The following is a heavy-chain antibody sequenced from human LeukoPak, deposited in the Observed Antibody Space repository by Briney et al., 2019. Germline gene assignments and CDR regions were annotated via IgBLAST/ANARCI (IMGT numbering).Heavy chain of an antibody. Sequence: SETLSLTCSVHGSSFTGYYWSWIRQPPGKGLEWIGERNHRGSSYFNPSFESRVTISLDMSRKQFSLKLTSVTAADTAFYYCARGSGSYSGAADYWGQGTLVTVSS. CDR2: RNHRGSS. V-gene: IGHV4-34*01. CDR1: GSSFTGYY. J-gene: IGHJ4*02. D-gene: IGHD6-19*01. CDR3: ARGSGSYSGAADY.